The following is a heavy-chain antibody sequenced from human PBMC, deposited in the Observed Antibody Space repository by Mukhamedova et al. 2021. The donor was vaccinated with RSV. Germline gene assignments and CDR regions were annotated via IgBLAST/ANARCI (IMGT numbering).Heavy chain of an antibody. V-gene: IGHV1-69*01. J-gene: IGHJ3*02. CDR3: ARASVITFGGVIARPDGFDI. CDR2: ILPMFDIA. CDR1: A. D-gene: IGHD3-16*01. Sequence: AISCLRQAPGQGPEWMGGILPMFDIANYAQKFQGRVTITADESTSTAYMELSSLRSEDTAVYYCARASVITFGGVIARPDGFDIWG.